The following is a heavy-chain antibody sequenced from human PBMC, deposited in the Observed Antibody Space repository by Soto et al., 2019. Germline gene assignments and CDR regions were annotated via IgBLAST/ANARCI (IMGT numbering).Heavy chain of an antibody. V-gene: IGHV4-34*01. Sequence: SDTLSLTCAVYGGSFSGYYWTWIRQPPGTGLEWIGEINHSGSTNYNPSLKSRVTISVDTSKNQFSLKLTSVTAVDTAVYYCARDKITGLFDYWGQGTPVTVSS. CDR1: GGSFSGYY. D-gene: IGHD2-8*02. J-gene: IGHJ4*02. CDR2: INHSGST. CDR3: ARDKITGLFDY.